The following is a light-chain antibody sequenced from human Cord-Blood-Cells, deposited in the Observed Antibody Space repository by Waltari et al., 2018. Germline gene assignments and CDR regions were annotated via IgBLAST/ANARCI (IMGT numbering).Light chain of an antibody. CDR1: SRDVGGYNS. CDR3: SSYTSSSTWV. V-gene: IGLV2-14*03. Sequence: QSALTQPASVSGSPGQSITIPCTGTSRDVGGYNSVSWYQQHPGKAPNLMLYDVRNRPSGVSNRFSGSKSGDTASLTISGLQAEDEADYYCSSYTSSSTWVFGGGTKLTVL. CDR2: DVR. J-gene: IGLJ3*02.